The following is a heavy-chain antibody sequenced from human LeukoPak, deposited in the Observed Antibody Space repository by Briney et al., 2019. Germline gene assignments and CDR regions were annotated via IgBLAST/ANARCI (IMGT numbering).Heavy chain of an antibody. CDR3: ARVRYNWNRDFDY. V-gene: IGHV4-38-2*02. D-gene: IGHD1-20*01. J-gene: IGHJ4*02. Sequence: SETLSLTCTVSGYSISSGYYWGWIRQPPGEGLEWIGSMFHSGSTYYNPSLKSRVTMSVDASKNQFSLKLSSVTAADTAVYYCARVRYNWNRDFDYWGQGTLVTVSS. CDR2: MFHSGST. CDR1: GYSISSGYY.